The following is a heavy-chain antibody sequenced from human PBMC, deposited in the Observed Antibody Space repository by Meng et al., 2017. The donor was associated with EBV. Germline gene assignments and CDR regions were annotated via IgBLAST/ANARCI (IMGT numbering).Heavy chain of an antibody. CDR1: GGSISMSRSY. D-gene: IGHD3-9*01. V-gene: IGHV4-39*07. CDR2: IYYSGRT. Sequence: QLQMEESGPGLVKPSESMSLTWTVSGGSISMSRSYWGWIRQPPGKGLEWIGSIYYSGRTYYNPSLKSRVTISVDTSKNQFSLKLSSVTAADTAVYYCARAYGDDILTGYYHIDYWGQGTLVTVSS. CDR3: ARAYGDDILTGYYHIDY. J-gene: IGHJ4*02.